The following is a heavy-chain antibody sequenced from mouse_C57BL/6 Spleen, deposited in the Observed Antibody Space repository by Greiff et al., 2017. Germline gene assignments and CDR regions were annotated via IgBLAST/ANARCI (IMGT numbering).Heavy chain of an antibody. CDR3: ARFGDGDYFDY. Sequence: VQLVESGPELVKPGASVKISCKASGYAFSSSWMNWVKQRPGKGLEWIGRIYPGDGDTNYNGKFKGKATLTADKSSSTAYMQLSSLTSEDSAVYFCARFGDGDYFDYWGQGTTLTVSS. V-gene: IGHV1-82*01. J-gene: IGHJ2*01. CDR2: IYPGDGDT. D-gene: IGHD3-1*01. CDR1: GYAFSSSW.